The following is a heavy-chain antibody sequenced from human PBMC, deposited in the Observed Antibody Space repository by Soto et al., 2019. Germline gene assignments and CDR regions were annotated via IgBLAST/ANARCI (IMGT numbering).Heavy chain of an antibody. CDR3: ARSLTGTYYYYGMDV. CDR2: IIPIFGTA. D-gene: IGHD1-20*01. J-gene: IGHJ6*02. Sequence: SVKVSCKASGGTFSSYAINWVRQAPGQGLEWMGGIIPIFGTADYAQKFQGRVTITADESTSTAYMELSSLRSEDTAVYYCARSLTGTYYYYGMDVWGQGTTVTVSS. V-gene: IGHV1-69*13. CDR1: GGTFSSYA.